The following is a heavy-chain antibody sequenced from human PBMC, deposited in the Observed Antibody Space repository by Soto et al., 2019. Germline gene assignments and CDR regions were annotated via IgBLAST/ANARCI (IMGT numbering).Heavy chain of an antibody. CDR2: INHSGST. CDR1: GGSFSGYY. V-gene: IGHV4-34*01. CDR3: AREAPNYDFWSGSPYYFDY. D-gene: IGHD3-3*01. Sequence: TSETLSLTCAVYGGSFSGYYWSWIRQPPGKGLEWIGEINHSGSTNYNPSLKSRVTISVDTSKNQFSLKLSSVTAADTAVYYCAREAPNYDFWSGSPYYFDYWGQGTLVTVSS. J-gene: IGHJ4*02.